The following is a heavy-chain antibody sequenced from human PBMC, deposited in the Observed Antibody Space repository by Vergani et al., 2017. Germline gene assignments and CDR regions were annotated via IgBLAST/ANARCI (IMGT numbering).Heavy chain of an antibody. CDR1: GFTFSSYS. CDR3: ARSGYSYDGITDV. Sequence: EVQLVESGGGLVKPGGSLRLSCAASGFTFSSYSMNCVRQAPGKGLEWVSSISSSSSYIYYADSVKGRFTISRDNAKNSLYLQMNSLRAEDTAVYYCARSGYSYDGITDVWGQGTTVTVSS. V-gene: IGHV3-21*01. CDR2: ISSSSSYI. J-gene: IGHJ6*02. D-gene: IGHD5-18*01.